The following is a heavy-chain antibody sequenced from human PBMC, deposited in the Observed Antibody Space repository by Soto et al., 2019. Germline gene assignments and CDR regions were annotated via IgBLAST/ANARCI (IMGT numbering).Heavy chain of an antibody. D-gene: IGHD3-3*01. Sequence: SVKVSCKASGGTFSSYAISWVRQAPGQGLEWMGGIIPIFGTANYAQKFQGRVTITADESTSTAYMELSSLRSEDTAVYYCARGPPQITIFGVVISVRGSPTYYYYGMDVWGQGTTVTVSS. J-gene: IGHJ6*02. CDR1: GGTFSSYA. CDR3: ARGPPQITIFGVVISVRGSPTYYYYGMDV. CDR2: IIPIFGTA. V-gene: IGHV1-69*13.